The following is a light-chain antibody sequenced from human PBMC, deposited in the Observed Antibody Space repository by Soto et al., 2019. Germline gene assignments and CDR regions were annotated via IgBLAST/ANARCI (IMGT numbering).Light chain of an antibody. V-gene: IGKV1-5*03. CDR3: QQYNSLSRT. CDR2: KAS. CDR1: QTISSW. J-gene: IGKJ1*01. Sequence: DIQMTQSPSTLSGSVGDRVTITCRASQTISSWLAWYQQKPGQAPKLLIYKASNLQSGVPSRFSGSGSGTEFILTIDSLQPDDFATYYCQQYNSLSRTFGQGTKVDNK.